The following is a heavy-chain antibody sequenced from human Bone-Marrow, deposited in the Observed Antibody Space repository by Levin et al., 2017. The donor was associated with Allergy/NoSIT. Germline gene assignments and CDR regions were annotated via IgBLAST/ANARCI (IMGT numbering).Heavy chain of an antibody. V-gene: IGHV1-2*02. CDR3: ARVPWHSGYDGYRTYVMDV. CDR1: GYTFTDYY. CDR2: INPDSGGT. J-gene: IGHJ6*02. D-gene: IGHD5-12*01. Sequence: ASVKVSCKASGYTFTDYYIHWVRQAPGQGLEWMGWINPDSGGTRYSQKFQGRVTMTRETSITTASLDLSGLTSDDTAVYFFARVPWHSGYDGYRTYVMDVWGQGTTVTVSS.